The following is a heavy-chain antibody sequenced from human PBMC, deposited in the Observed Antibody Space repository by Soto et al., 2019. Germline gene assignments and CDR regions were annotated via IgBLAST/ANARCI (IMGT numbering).Heavy chain of an antibody. V-gene: IGHV3-23*01. D-gene: IGHD2-2*01. CDR2: ISGSGGST. Sequence: GGSLRLSCAASGCTCSSYAMSCVRQAPGKGLEWVSAISGSGGSTYYADSVKGRFTISRDNSKNTLYLQMNSLRAEDTAVYYCAKDPFIVVVPAASDYWGQGTLVTVSS. CDR3: AKDPFIVVVPAASDY. CDR1: GCTCSSYA. J-gene: IGHJ4*02.